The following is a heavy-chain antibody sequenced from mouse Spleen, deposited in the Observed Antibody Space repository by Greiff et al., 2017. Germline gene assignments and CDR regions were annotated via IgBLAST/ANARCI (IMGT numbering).Heavy chain of an antibody. Sequence: VQLQQSGPELVKPGASVKISCKASGYSFTGYYMNWVKQSPEKSLEWIGEINPSTGGTTYNQKFTAKATLTVDKSSSTAYMQLKRLTSEDSAVYYCARGDYGWYFDVWGTGTTVTVSS. CDR3: ARGDYGWYFDV. CDR2: INPSTGGT. CDR1: GYSFTGYY. V-gene: IGHV1-42*01. D-gene: IGHD2-4*01. J-gene: IGHJ1*03.